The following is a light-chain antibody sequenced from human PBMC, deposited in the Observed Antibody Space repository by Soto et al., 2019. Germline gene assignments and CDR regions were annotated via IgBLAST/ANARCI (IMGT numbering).Light chain of an antibody. CDR3: RSYAGSSTVV. CDR1: SSDVGSYNL. Sequence: QSALTQPASVSGSPGQSITISCTGTSSDVGSYNLVSWYQQHPGKAPKLMIYEGSKRPSGVSNRFSGSKSGNTASLTISGLQAEDEADYYCRSYAGSSTVVFGGGTKATVL. V-gene: IGLV2-23*01. CDR2: EGS. J-gene: IGLJ2*01.